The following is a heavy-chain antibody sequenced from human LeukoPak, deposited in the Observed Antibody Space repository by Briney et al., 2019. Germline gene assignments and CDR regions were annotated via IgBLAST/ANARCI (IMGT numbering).Heavy chain of an antibody. D-gene: IGHD6-13*01. V-gene: IGHV3-9*01. CDR2: ISWNSGSI. CDR1: GFTFHDYA. J-gene: IGHJ3*02. Sequence: GGSLRLSCAVSGFTFHDYAMHWVRQAPGKGLEWVSGISWNSGSIGYADTVKGRFTISRDNAKNSLYLQVNSLRAEHAALYYCAKDMSSLVAAACDDAFDIWGQGTMVTVSS. CDR3: AKDMSSLVAAACDDAFDI.